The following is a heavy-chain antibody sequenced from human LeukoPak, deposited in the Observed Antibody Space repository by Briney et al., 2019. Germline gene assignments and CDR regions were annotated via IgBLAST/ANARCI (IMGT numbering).Heavy chain of an antibody. J-gene: IGHJ6*02. CDR3: ARAGRFVHYYYYGMDV. CDR1: GYTFTSYG. Sequence: ASVKVSCKASGYTFTSYGISWVRQAPGQGLEWMGWISAYNGNTNYAQELQGRVTMTTDTSTSTAYMELRSLRSDDTAVYYCARAGRFVHYYYYGMDVWGQGTTVTVSS. D-gene: IGHD3-10*02. V-gene: IGHV1-18*01. CDR2: ISAYNGNT.